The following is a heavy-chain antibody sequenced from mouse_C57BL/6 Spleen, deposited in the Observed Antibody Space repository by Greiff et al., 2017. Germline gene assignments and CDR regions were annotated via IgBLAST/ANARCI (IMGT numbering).Heavy chain of an antibody. J-gene: IGHJ2*01. Sequence: EVKLMESGGDLVKPGGSLKLSCAASGFTFSSYGMSWVRQTPDKRLEWVATISSGGSYTYYPDSVKVRFTISRDNAKNTLYLQMSSLKSEDTAMYYCARPSITTVVYFDYWGQGTTLTVSS. CDR2: ISSGGSYT. D-gene: IGHD1-1*01. CDR3: ARPSITTVVYFDY. CDR1: GFTFSSYG. V-gene: IGHV5-6*01.